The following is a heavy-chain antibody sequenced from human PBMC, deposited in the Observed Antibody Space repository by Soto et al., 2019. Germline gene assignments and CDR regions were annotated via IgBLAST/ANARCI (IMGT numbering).Heavy chain of an antibody. CDR3: ASAAAARLVYYYYGMDV. Sequence: AGGSLRLSCAASGFTVSSNYMSWVRQAPGKGLEWVSVIYSGGSTYYADSVKGRFTISRDNSKNTLYLQMNSLRAEDTAVYYCASAAAARLVYYYYGMDVWGQGTTVTVSS. CDR2: IYSGGST. CDR1: GFTVSSNY. D-gene: IGHD6-13*01. V-gene: IGHV3-53*01. J-gene: IGHJ6*02.